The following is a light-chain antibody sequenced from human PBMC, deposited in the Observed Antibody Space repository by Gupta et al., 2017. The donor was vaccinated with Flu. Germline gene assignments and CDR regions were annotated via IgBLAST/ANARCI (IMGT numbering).Light chain of an antibody. J-gene: IGLJ3*02. CDR1: SSDVGGYNY. V-gene: IGLV2-14*01. Sequence: QSALTQPASVSGSPGQSITISCTGTSSDVGGYNYVSWYQPHPGKAPQLMIYEVSNQPSGVSNRFSGSKSGNTASLTISGLQAEDEADYYFSSYTSSSTRGVFGGGTKLTVL. CDR3: SSYTSSSTRGV. CDR2: EVS.